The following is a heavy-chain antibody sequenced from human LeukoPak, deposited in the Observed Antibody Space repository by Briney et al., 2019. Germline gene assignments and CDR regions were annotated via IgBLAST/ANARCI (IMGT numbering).Heavy chain of an antibody. V-gene: IGHV4-38-2*02. J-gene: IGHJ5*02. CDR3: ARDTGSGSPNWFDP. D-gene: IGHD3-10*01. CDR2: IYHSGST. CDR1: GYSISSGYY. Sequence: SETLSLTCTVSGYSISSGYYWGWIRQPPGKGLEWIGSIYHSGSTYYNPSLKSRVTISVDTSKNQFSLKLSSVTAADTAVYYCARDTGSGSPNWFDPWGQGTLVTVSS.